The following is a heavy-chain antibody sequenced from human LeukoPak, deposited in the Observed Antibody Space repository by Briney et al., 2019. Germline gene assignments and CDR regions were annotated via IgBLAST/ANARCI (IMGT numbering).Heavy chain of an antibody. J-gene: IGHJ4*02. CDR3: ARGNPPSQPVDH. CDR2: ISSSDTTI. D-gene: IGHD1-14*01. Sequence: PGGSLRLSCAASGFTFSGYSMNWVRQAPGKGLEWASYISSSDTTIYYADSAKGRFTISRDNAKNSLYLQMNSLRDEDTAVYYCARGNPPSQPVDHWGQGTLVTVSS. V-gene: IGHV3-48*02. CDR1: GFTFSGYS.